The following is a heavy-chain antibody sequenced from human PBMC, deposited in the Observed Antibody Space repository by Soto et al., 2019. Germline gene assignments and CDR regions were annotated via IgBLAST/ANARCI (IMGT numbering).Heavy chain of an antibody. V-gene: IGHV4-59*01. CDR3: ARGGNRYSKVASGVDGFDY. J-gene: IGHJ4*02. CDR1: GASISSSY. CDR2: VYHTGAT. Sequence: PSETLSLTCTVSGASISSSYWSWIRQSPERGLEWIAYVYHTGATNYNPSLKSRVTISLDTSKGQFSLNLTSLTTADTAVYFCARGGNRYSKVASGVDGFDYCGQGAPVTVSS. D-gene: IGHD5-12*01.